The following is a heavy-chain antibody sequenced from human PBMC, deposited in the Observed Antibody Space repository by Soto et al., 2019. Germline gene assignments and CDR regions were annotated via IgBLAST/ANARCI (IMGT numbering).Heavy chain of an antibody. D-gene: IGHD3-3*01. CDR1: GGSISSSSYY. CDR3: ATPIFGVVITAPGYYYMDV. V-gene: IGHV4-39*01. Sequence: QLQLQESGPGLVKPSETLSLTCTVSGGSISSSSYYWGWIRQPPGKGLEWIGSIYYSGSTYYNPSLKSRVTISVDTSKNQFSLKLSSVTAADTAVYYCATPIFGVVITAPGYYYMDVWGKGTTVTVSS. CDR2: IYYSGST. J-gene: IGHJ6*03.